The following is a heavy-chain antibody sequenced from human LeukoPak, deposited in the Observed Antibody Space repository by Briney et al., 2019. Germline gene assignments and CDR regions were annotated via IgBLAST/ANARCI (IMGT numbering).Heavy chain of an antibody. Sequence: GRLVRLSCAASGFTFSGYAMYWVRQAPGKGLEWVAVISNDGNNKYYADSVKGRFTISRDNSKNTLYLQMNSLRAEDTAVYYCASDFRSYNIRWCLDYWGQGTLGT. D-gene: IGHD2-8*02. CDR1: GFTFSGYA. CDR2: ISNDGNNK. V-gene: IGHV3-30-3*01. CDR3: ASDFRSYNIRWCLDY. J-gene: IGHJ4*02.